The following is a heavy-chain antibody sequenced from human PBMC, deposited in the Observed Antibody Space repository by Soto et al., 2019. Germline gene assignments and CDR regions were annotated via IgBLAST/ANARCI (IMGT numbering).Heavy chain of an antibody. D-gene: IGHD2-21*02. CDR3: ARDSAIVVVTARPYNWFDP. J-gene: IGHJ5*02. Sequence: GASVKVSCKASGGTFSSYAISWVRQAPGQGLEWMGGIIPIFGTANYAQKFQGRVTITADESTSTAYMELSSLRSEDTAVYYCARDSAIVVVTARPYNWFDPWGQGTLVTVSS. CDR2: IIPIFGTA. V-gene: IGHV1-69*13. CDR1: GGTFSSYA.